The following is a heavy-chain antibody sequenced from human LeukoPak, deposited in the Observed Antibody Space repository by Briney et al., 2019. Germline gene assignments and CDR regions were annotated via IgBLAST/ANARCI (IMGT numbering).Heavy chain of an antibody. CDR3: ARGDKLRFLEWACRD. D-gene: IGHD3-3*01. CDR1: GGTFSSYA. V-gene: IGHV1-69*05. Sequence: RASVKVSCKASGGTFSSYAISWVRQAPGQGLEWMGGIIPIFGTANYAQKFQGRVTITTDESTSTAYMELSSLRSEDTAVYYCARGDKLRFLEWACRDWGQGTLVTVSS. CDR2: IIPIFGTA. J-gene: IGHJ4*02.